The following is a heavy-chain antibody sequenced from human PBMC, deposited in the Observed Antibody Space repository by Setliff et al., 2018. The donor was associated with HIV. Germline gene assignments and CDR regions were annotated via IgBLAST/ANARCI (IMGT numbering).Heavy chain of an antibody. Sequence: SETLSLTCTVTDVSISRSSYYWAWIRQSPGKGLEWIGSIYYSGSTYYNPSLKSRVTISVVTSKKQFSLKVTSVTAADTAVYYCARDPRPSNYRLLWYFDFWGQGTLVTVSS. V-gene: IGHV4-39*07. CDR3: ARDPRPSNYRLLWYFDF. J-gene: IGHJ4*02. D-gene: IGHD2-2*01. CDR2: IYYSGST. CDR1: DVSISRSSYY.